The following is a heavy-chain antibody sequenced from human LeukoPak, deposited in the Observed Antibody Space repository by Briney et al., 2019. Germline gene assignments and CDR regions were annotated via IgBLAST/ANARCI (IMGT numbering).Heavy chain of an antibody. Sequence: SETLSLTCTVSGGSISIHYWSWIRQPAGKGLEWIGRISTTGSTNYNPSIKSRVTMSVDTSKNQLSLKLNPVTAADTAVYYCAREVEMARHFDYWGQGTLVTVSS. CDR2: ISTTGST. J-gene: IGHJ4*02. CDR3: AREVEMARHFDY. V-gene: IGHV4-4*07. D-gene: IGHD5-24*01. CDR1: GGSISIHY.